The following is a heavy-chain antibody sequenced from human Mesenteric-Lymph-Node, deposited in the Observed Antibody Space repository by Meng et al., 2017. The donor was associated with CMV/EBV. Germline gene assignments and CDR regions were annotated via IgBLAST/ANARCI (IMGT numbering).Heavy chain of an antibody. D-gene: IGHD6-13*01. Sequence: DSVSSNSAAWNWIRQSPSRGLEWLGRTYYRSKWYNDYAVSVKSRVAINPDTSKNQFSLQLNSVTLEDTAVYYCARGSSSWPYYFDYWGQGTLVTVSS. J-gene: IGHJ4*02. V-gene: IGHV6-1*01. CDR3: ARGSSSWPYYFDY. CDR2: TYYRSKWYN. CDR1: DSVSSNSAA.